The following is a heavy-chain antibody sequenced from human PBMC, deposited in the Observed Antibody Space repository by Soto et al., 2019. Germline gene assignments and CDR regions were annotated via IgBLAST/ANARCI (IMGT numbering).Heavy chain of an antibody. CDR3: ARISRYCSGGDCHA. CDR1: GVSFNSYD. J-gene: IGHJ5*02. Sequence: QPGWYLRLSCAASGVSFNSYDMHSVRQAPGKLPEWVAIISYDGSNTYYSDYVRGRFTISRDNSKDTLYLQMHSLRSEDTAIYYCARISRYCSGGDCHAWVKGT. CDR2: ISYDGSNT. D-gene: IGHD2-15*01. V-gene: IGHV3-30*03.